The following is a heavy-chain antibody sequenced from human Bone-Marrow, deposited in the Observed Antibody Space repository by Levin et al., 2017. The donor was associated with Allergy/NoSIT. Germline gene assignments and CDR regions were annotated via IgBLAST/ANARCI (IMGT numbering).Heavy chain of an antibody. J-gene: IGHJ6*03. D-gene: IGHD2-21*01. V-gene: IGHV4-61*09. CDR3: ARVLQYSYYYTDV. CDR2: SYTSGNI. Sequence: PSETLSLTCTVSGVSITSGSYYWSWIRQPAGKGLEWIGHSYTSGNITYNPSLKSRVTISLDTSKNQFSLKLRSVTAADTSVYYCARVLQYSYYYTDVWGKGTMVTVSS. CDR1: GVSITSGSYY.